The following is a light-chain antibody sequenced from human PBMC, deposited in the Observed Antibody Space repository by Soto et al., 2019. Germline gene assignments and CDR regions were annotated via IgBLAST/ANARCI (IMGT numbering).Light chain of an antibody. CDR1: QSVSSNY. Sequence: EIVLTQSPGTLSLSPGERATLSCRASQSVSSNYLAWYQLKPGQAPRLLIYGASSRAPGIPDRFSGSGSGTDFTLTLNRLEPEDFAVYYCHHYGRSPLTFGGGTKVDIK. CDR3: HHYGRSPLT. V-gene: IGKV3-20*01. CDR2: GAS. J-gene: IGKJ4*01.